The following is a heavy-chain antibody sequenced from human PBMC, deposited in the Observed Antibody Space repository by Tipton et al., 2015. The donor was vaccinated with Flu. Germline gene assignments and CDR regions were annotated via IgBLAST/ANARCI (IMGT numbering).Heavy chain of an antibody. CDR1: GFTFSSYS. Sequence: SLRLSCAASGFTFSSYSMNWVRQAPGKGLEWVSSISSSSSYIYNADSVKGRFTISRDNAKNSLYLQMNSLRAEDTAVYYCARDRADYYDSSGHFAALHVWGQGTTVTVSS. D-gene: IGHD3-22*01. CDR2: ISSSSSYI. CDR3: ARDRADYYDSSGHFAALHV. J-gene: IGHJ6*02. V-gene: IGHV3-21*01.